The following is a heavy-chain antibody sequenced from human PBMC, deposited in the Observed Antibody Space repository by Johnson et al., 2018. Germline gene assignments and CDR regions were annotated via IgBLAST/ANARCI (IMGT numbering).Heavy chain of an antibody. Sequence: QVQLVQSGGGVVQPGRSLRLSCAASGFTFSRYGMNWVRQAPGKGLEWVTVVSSDGTNKYSADSVKGRFTISRDNSKNTVYLQMNSLREEDTAVYYCARDVFWEDQEFNWGQGTLVTVSS. J-gene: IGHJ4*02. CDR3: ARDVFWEDQEFN. CDR2: VSSDGTNK. D-gene: IGHD1-26*01. V-gene: IGHV3-30*03. CDR1: GFTFSRYG.